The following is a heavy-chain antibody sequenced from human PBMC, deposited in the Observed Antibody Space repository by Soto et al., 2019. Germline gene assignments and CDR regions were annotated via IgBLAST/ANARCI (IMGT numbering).Heavy chain of an antibody. J-gene: IGHJ6*02. V-gene: IGHV1-18*01. D-gene: IGHD4-17*01. CDR3: ARDHQPVTTHYYYYGMDV. CDR1: GYTFTRYG. CDR2: ISAYNGNT. Sequence: GASVKVSCKASGYTFTRYGITWVRQAPGQGLEWMGWISAYNGNTNYAQKLQGRVTMTTDTSTSTAYMELRSLRSDDTAVYYCARDHQPVTTHYYYYGMDVWGQGTTVTVSS.